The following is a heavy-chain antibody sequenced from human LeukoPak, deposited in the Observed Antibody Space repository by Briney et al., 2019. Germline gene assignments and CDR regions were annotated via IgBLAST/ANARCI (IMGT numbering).Heavy chain of an antibody. CDR2: INHSGDT. V-gene: IGHV4-34*01. J-gene: IGHJ4*02. CDR3: ARCPRNSENHDGPSGLDY. CDR1: IESFSGHY. D-gene: IGHD1-14*01. Sequence: SETLSLTCAVYIESFSGHYWSWIRQPPGKGLEWIGEINHSGDTNYNPSLKGRVTISVDTSKNQFSLKMTSMTAADTAVYYCARCPRNSENHDGPSGLDYWGQGTLVTVSS.